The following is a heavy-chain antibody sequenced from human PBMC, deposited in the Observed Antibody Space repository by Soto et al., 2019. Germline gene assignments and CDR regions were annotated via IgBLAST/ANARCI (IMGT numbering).Heavy chain of an antibody. CDR3: ARQWGRGKGVLRFLEAHSRDYMDV. CDR1: GYSFTSYW. CDR2: IYPGDSDT. D-gene: IGHD3-3*01. Sequence: PGESLKISCKGSGYSFTSYWIGWVRQMPGKGLEWMGIIYPGDSDTRYSPSFQGQVTISADKSISTAYLQWSSLKASDTAMYYCARQWGRGKGVLRFLEAHSRDYMDVWGKGTTVTVSS. J-gene: IGHJ6*03. V-gene: IGHV5-51*01.